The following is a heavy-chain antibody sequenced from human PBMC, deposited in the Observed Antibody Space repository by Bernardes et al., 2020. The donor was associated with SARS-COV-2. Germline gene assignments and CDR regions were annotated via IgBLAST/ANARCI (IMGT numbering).Heavy chain of an antibody. Sequence: GGSLRLSCAASGFMYSDCWMHWVRQAPGKGLEWVARIKEDGSETYYLDAVKGRFTISRDNARNSLFLQMNSLRTDDTAMYYCAREYDSGDKIDSWGQETLVTVSS. CDR2: IKEDGSET. D-gene: IGHD4-17*01. J-gene: IGHJ4*02. V-gene: IGHV3-7*01. CDR3: AREYDSGDKIDS. CDR1: GFMYSDCW.